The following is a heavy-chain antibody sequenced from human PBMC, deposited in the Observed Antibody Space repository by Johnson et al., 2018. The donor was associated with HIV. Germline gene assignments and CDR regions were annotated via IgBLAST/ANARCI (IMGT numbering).Heavy chain of an antibody. D-gene: IGHD6-13*01. CDR1: GFTFDDCG. CDR2: ISWNSGSI. Sequence: VQLVESGGVVVQPGGSLRLSCAASGFTFDDCGMNWVRQAPGKGLEWVSGISWNSGSIGYADSVKGRFTISRDNSKNTLYLQMNSLRAEDTAVYYCAKDTIAAAALGAFDIWGQGTMVTVSS. V-gene: IGHV3-9*01. CDR3: AKDTIAAAALGAFDI. J-gene: IGHJ3*02.